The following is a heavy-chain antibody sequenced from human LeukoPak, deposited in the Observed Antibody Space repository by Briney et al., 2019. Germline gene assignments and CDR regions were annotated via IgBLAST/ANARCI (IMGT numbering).Heavy chain of an antibody. CDR1: GGSFSGYY. D-gene: IGHD2-2*02. CDR3: AREREDIVVVPAAIRRAWSDP. Sequence: SDTLSLTCAVHGGSFSGYYWSWIRHPPGKGLEWIGEINHSGSTNYNPSLKSRVTISVDTSKNQFSLKLSSVTAADTAVYYCAREREDIVVVPAAIRRAWSDPWGQGTLVTVSS. J-gene: IGHJ5*02. V-gene: IGHV4-34*01. CDR2: INHSGST.